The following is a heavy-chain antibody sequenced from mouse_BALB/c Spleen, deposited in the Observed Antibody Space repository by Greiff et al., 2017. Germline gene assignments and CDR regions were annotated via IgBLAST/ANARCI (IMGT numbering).Heavy chain of an antibody. CDR1: GFTFSSYA. D-gene: IGHD2-3*01. CDR3: ARGGWLDAMDY. J-gene: IGHJ4*01. V-gene: IGHV5-6-5*01. Sequence: EVKLVESGGGLVKPGGSLKLSCAASGFTFSSYAMSWVRQTPEKRLEWVASISSGGSTYYPDSVKGRFTISRDNARNILYLQMSSLRSEDTAMYYCARGGWLDAMDYWGQGTSVTISS. CDR2: ISSGGST.